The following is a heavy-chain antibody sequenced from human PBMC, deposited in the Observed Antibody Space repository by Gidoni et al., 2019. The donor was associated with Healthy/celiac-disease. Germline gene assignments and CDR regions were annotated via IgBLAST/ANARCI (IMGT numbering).Heavy chain of an antibody. Sequence: EVQLLESGGGLVQPGGSLRLSCAASGFTFSSYAMSWVSQAPGKGLEWVSAISGSGGSTYYADSVKGRFTISRDNSKNTLYLQMNSLRAEDTAVYYCAKDAKPVLLWFGETPGDYWGQGTLVTVSS. J-gene: IGHJ4*02. CDR1: GFTFSSYA. V-gene: IGHV3-23*01. CDR3: AKDAKPVLLWFGETPGDY. D-gene: IGHD3-10*01. CDR2: ISGSGGST.